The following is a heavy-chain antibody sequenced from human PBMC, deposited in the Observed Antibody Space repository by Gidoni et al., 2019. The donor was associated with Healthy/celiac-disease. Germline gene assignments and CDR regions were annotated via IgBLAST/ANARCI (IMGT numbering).Heavy chain of an antibody. Sequence: QVQLQESGPGLVKPSQTLSLTCAVSGGSLSSGGYSWSWIRQPPGKGLEWIGYSYYSGSTYYNPSLKSRVTISVDTSKNQFSLKLSSVTAADTAVYYCARAYGSGRGWFDPWGQGTLVTVSS. CDR1: GGSLSSGGYS. J-gene: IGHJ5*02. D-gene: IGHD3-10*01. CDR3: ARAYGSGRGWFDP. CDR2: SYYSGST. V-gene: IGHV4-30-4*07.